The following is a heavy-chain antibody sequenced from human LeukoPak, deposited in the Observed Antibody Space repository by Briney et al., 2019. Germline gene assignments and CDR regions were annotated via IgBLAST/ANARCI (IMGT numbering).Heavy chain of an antibody. CDR2: ISGSGGST. V-gene: IGHV3-23*01. CDR1: GFAFSSYA. CDR3: AKETYSSGWYPYFDY. J-gene: IGHJ4*02. D-gene: IGHD6-19*01. Sequence: GGSLRLSCVASGFAFSSYAMSWVRQAPGKGLEWVSGISGSGGSTYYADSVKGRFTISRDNSKNTLFLQMNSLRAEDTAVYYCAKETYSSGWYPYFDYWGQGTLVTVSS.